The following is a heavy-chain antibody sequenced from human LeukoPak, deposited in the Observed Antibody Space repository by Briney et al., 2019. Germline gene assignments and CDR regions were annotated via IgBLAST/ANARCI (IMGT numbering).Heavy chain of an antibody. CDR2: IYYSGST. Sequence: PSETLSLTCTVSGGSISSYYWSWIRQPPGKGLEWIGYIYYSGSTNYNPSLKSRVTISVDTSKNQFSLKLSSVTAADTAVYYCARVNAGSLDYWGQGTLVTVSS. D-gene: IGHD2-15*01. CDR1: GGSISSYY. V-gene: IGHV4-59*01. J-gene: IGHJ4*02. CDR3: ARVNAGSLDY.